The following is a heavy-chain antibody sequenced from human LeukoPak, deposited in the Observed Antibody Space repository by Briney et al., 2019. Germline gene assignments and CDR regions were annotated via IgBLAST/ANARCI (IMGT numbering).Heavy chain of an antibody. CDR3: ARGIGASNTVCDY. D-gene: IGHD4-11*01. Sequence: GGSLTLSCPASGFTFSSYAMHWLRQAPGKGLEWVALTWYDGNNKYYADSVKCRFNIYRDNSKNMLYLQMNSLRAEDTAVYYCARGIGASNTVCDYWGQGTLVTGSS. V-gene: IGHV3-33*01. J-gene: IGHJ4*02. CDR2: TWYDGNNK. CDR1: GFTFSSYA.